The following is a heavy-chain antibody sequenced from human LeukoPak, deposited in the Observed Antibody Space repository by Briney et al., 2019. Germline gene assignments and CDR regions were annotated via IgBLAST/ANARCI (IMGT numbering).Heavy chain of an antibody. CDR2: IIPIFGTA. V-gene: IGHV1-69*13. D-gene: IGHD6-13*01. CDR3: ARHSSSWYREYFQH. CDR1: GGTFSSYA. J-gene: IGHJ1*01. Sequence: SVKVSCKASGGTFSSYAISWVRQAPGQGLEWMGGIIPIFGTANYAQKFQGRVTITADESTSTAYMELGSLRSEDTAVYYCARHSSSWYREYFQHWGQGTLVTVSS.